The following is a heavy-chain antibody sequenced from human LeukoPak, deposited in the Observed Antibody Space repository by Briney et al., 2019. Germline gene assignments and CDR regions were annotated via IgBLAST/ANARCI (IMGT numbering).Heavy chain of an antibody. CDR2: ISGSGGST. Sequence: GGSLRLSCAASGFTFSSCAMSWVRQAPGKGLEWVSSISGSGGSTYYADSVKGRFTISRDNSKNTLYLQMGSLRAEDMAVYYCARSLVGYSYGPPYYFDYWGQGTLVTVSS. V-gene: IGHV3-23*01. CDR1: GFTFSSCA. D-gene: IGHD5-18*01. CDR3: ARSLVGYSYGPPYYFDY. J-gene: IGHJ4*02.